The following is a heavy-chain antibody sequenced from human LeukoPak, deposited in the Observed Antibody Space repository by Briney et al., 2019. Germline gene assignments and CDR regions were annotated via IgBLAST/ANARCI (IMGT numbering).Heavy chain of an antibody. V-gene: IGHV1-69*02. CDR1: GGTFSSYT. CDR2: IIPILGIA. Sequence: SVKVSCKASGGTFSSYTISWVRQAPGQGLEWMGRIIPILGIANYAQKFQGRVTITADKSTSTAYMELSSLRSEETAVYYCAALYYYDSSGYYPIDYWGQGTLVTVSS. CDR3: AALYYYDSSGYYPIDY. D-gene: IGHD3-22*01. J-gene: IGHJ4*02.